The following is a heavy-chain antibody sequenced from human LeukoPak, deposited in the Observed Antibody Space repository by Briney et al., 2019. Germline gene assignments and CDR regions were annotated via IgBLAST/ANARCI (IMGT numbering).Heavy chain of an antibody. CDR2: INPNNGGT. V-gene: IGHV1-2*02. CDR3: XXXAMITFGGVMVWFDP. D-gene: IGHD3-16*01. Sequence: ASVKVSCKTSGYPFTGYYMHWVRQAPGQGLEWMGWINPNNGGTNYAQKFQGRVTMTRDTSISTAYMELSRLRSDDTAVYYCXXXAMITFGGVMVWFDPWGQGTLVTVSS. J-gene: IGHJ5*02. CDR1: GYPFTGYY.